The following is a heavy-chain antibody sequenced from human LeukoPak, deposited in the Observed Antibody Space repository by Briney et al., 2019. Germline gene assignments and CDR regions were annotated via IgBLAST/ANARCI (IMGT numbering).Heavy chain of an antibody. CDR1: GFTFSSYW. CDR2: INSDGSST. CDR3: AREGILTGYLMDV. J-gene: IGHJ6*03. Sequence: GGSLRLSCAASGFTFSSYWMHWVRQAPGKGLVWVSRINSDGSSTSYADSVKGRFTISRDNAKNTLYLQMNSLRAEDTAVYCCAREGILTGYLMDVWGKGTTVTVSS. V-gene: IGHV3-74*01. D-gene: IGHD3-9*01.